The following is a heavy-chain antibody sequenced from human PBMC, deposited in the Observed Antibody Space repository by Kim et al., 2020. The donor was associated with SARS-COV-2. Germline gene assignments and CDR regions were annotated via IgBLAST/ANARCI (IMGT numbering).Heavy chain of an antibody. Sequence: SETLSLTCTVSGGSISSSSYYWGWIRQPPGKGLEWIGSIYYSGSTYYNPSLKSRVTISVDTSKNQFSLKLSSVTAADTAVYYCARASFSSWRNKNWYFDLWGRGTLVTVSS. CDR1: GGSISSSSYY. V-gene: IGHV4-39*07. J-gene: IGHJ2*01. D-gene: IGHD6-13*01. CDR3: ARASFSSWRNKNWYFDL. CDR2: IYYSGST.